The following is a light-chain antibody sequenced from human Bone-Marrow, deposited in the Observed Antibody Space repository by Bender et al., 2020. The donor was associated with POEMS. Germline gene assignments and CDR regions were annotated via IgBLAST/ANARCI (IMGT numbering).Light chain of an antibody. J-gene: IGLJ2*01. Sequence: QSVLTQPPSVSGAPGQRVTISCTGSTSNVGANYDVHWYQQLPGTVPRLLIYGNNNRPSGVPHRFSGSKSGNTASLTVSGLQAEDEADYYCSSFAGRNIFLVFGGGTKLTVV. CDR2: GNN. V-gene: IGLV1-40*01. CDR1: TSNVGANYD. CDR3: SSFAGRNIFLV.